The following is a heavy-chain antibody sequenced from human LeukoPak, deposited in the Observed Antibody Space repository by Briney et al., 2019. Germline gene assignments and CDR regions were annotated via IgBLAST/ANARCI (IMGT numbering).Heavy chain of an antibody. J-gene: IGHJ4*02. V-gene: IGHV3-30*18. CDR3: AKDRGDYTYYFDY. CDR2: ISYDGRTK. D-gene: IGHD4-17*01. CDR1: GFTFSSYG. Sequence: PGGSLRLSCAASGFTFSSYGMHWVRQAPGKGLEWVSLISYDGRTKYYADSVKGRFTISRDNSKNTLSLQMNSLGAEGTAVYYCAKDRGDYTYYFDYWGQGTLVTVSS.